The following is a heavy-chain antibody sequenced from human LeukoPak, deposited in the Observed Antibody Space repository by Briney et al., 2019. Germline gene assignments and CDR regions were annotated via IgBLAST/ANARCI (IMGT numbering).Heavy chain of an antibody. CDR3: ARDTTTTVRGVSDY. V-gene: IGHV1-18*01. CDR1: GGTFSSYA. J-gene: IGHJ4*02. Sequence: ASVKVSCKASGGTFSSYAISWVRQAPGQGLEWMGWVSPYTGYAEYAQKFQGRVTMTTDTSTTTAYMELRSLRSDDTALYYCARDTTTTVRGVSDYWGQGTLVTVSS. CDR2: VSPYTGYA. D-gene: IGHD3-10*01.